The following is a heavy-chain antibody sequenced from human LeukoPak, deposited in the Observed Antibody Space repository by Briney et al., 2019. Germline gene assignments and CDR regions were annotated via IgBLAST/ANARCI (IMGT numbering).Heavy chain of an antibody. J-gene: IGHJ4*02. Sequence: SQTLSLTCAVYGGSFSGYSWSWIRQPPGKGLEWIGEINHSGSTNYNPSLKSRVTISVDTSKNQCSLKLSSVTAADTAVYYCARIVYYWGQGTLVTVSS. CDR3: ARIVYY. CDR2: INHSGST. D-gene: IGHD3-22*01. CDR1: GGSFSGYS. V-gene: IGHV4-34*01.